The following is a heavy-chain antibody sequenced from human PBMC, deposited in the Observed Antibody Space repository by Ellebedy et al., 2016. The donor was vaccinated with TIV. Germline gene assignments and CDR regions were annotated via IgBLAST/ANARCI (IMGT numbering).Heavy chain of an antibody. CDR2: IRSKANSYAT. Sequence: GESLKISCAASGFTFSGSAMHWVRQASGKGLEWVGRIRSKANSYATAYAASVKGRFTISRDDSKNTAYLQMNSLKTEDTAVYYCTRPGYSSGWVDYWGQGTLVTVSS. D-gene: IGHD6-19*01. J-gene: IGHJ4*02. V-gene: IGHV3-73*01. CDR1: GFTFSGSA. CDR3: TRPGYSSGWVDY.